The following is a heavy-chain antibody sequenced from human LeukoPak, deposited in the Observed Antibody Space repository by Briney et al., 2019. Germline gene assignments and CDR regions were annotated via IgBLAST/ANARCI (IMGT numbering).Heavy chain of an antibody. CDR3: AREWVEMTTIESWFDP. CDR2: ISNDGSNR. V-gene: IGHV3-30-3*01. J-gene: IGHJ5*02. D-gene: IGHD5-24*01. Sequence: GGSLRLSCAATGFTFSTHAMHWARQAPGRGLEWVAVISNDGSNRKYADSVKGRFTISRDNSKNTLYLQMNSLRAEDTAVYYCAREWVEMTTIESWFDPWGQGTLVTVSS. CDR1: GFTFSTHA.